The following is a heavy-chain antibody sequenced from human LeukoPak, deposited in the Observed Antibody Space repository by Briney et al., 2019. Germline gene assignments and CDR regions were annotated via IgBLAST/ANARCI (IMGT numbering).Heavy chain of an antibody. CDR1: GFTFSSYA. D-gene: IGHD2-2*02. V-gene: IGHV3-23*01. CDR2: ISGSGGST. CDR3: AKGYCRGISCYSDY. Sequence: GGSLRLSCAASGFTFSSYAMSWVRQAPGKGLEWVSGISGSGGSTYYADSVKGRFTIFRDNSKNTLYLQMNSLRAEDTAVYYCAKGYCRGISCYSDYWGQGTLVTVSS. J-gene: IGHJ4*02.